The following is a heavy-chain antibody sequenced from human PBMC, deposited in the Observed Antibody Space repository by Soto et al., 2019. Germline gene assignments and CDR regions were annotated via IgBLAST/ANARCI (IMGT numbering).Heavy chain of an antibody. D-gene: IGHD1-26*01. CDR1: GGSFSGDY. CDR2: INHSGSA. J-gene: IGHJ4*02. Sequence: PPETLSLTCAVYGGSFSGDYWSWIRQPPGKGLEWMGEINHSGSANYNPSLKSRVTISVDTSKNQFSLKLSSVTAADTAVYYCARDSEELAGAPLDYWGQGTLVTVSS. CDR3: ARDSEELAGAPLDY. V-gene: IGHV4-34*01.